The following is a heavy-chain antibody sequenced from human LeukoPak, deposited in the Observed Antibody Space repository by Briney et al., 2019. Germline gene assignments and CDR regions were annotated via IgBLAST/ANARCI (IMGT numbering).Heavy chain of an antibody. V-gene: IGHV1-2*06. J-gene: IGHJ4*02. CDR1: GYTFTGYY. Sequence: GASVTVSFTASGYTFTGYYMHWVRQAPGQGLEWMGRINPNSGGTNYAQKFQGRVTMTRDTSISTAYMELSRLRSDDTAVYYCARDTYCSSTSCYPGGYWGQGTLVTVSS. D-gene: IGHD2-2*01. CDR3: ARDTYCSSTSCYPGGY. CDR2: INPNSGGT.